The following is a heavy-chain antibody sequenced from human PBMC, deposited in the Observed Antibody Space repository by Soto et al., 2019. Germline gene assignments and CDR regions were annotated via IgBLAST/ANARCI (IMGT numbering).Heavy chain of an antibody. CDR1: GGSISSGSYY. Sequence: QVQLQESGPGLVKPSQTLSLTCTVSGGSISSGSYYWSWIRQHPGKGLEWIGYIYYTGRTYYTPSLRGHVTISVDSSKNQFSLKLSSVTAADTAVYYCARITGRPPDWYFDLWGRGTLVTVSS. CDR2: IYYTGRT. J-gene: IGHJ2*01. D-gene: IGHD6-6*01. V-gene: IGHV4-31*01. CDR3: ARITGRPPDWYFDL.